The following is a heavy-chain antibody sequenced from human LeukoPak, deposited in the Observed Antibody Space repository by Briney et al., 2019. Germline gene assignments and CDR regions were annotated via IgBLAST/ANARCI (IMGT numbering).Heavy chain of an antibody. Sequence: GGSLRLSCAASGFTFSSYGMSWVRQAPGKGLEWVSGISGSGTNTNYADSVKGRFTVSRDNAKNSLSLQMNSLRAEDTAVYYCARGGHDGTYYLSYWGQGTLVTVSS. CDR2: ISGSGTNT. CDR3: ARGGHDGTYYLSY. J-gene: IGHJ4*02. V-gene: IGHV3-23*01. CDR1: GFTFSSYG. D-gene: IGHD1-26*01.